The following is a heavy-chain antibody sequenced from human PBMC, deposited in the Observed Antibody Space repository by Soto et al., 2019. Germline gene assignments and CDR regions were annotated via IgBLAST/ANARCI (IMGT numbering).Heavy chain of an antibody. CDR1: GGSFDTYI. J-gene: IGHJ6*02. Sequence: QVQLVQSGAEVKKPGSSVKVSCKASGGSFDTYIVTWVRQAPGQGLEWMGRIIPVLGVEYYAQKFQGRVAITADRSTSTAYMELSSLRSGDTAVYYCAKSGNPGSATPSYYGTDVWGLGTTVTVS. CDR2: IIPVLGVE. V-gene: IGHV1-69*02. CDR3: AKSGNPGSATPSYYGTDV. D-gene: IGHD2-15*01.